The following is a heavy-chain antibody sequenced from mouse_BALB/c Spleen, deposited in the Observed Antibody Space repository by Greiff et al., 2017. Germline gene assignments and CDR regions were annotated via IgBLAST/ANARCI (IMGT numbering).Heavy chain of an antibody. D-gene: IGHD2-4*01. CDR2: IDPENGDT. CDR1: GFNIKDYY. J-gene: IGHJ2*01. V-gene: IGHV14-4*02. CDR3: RSTMITTDDY. Sequence: EVQLVESGAELVRSGASVKLSCTASGFNIKDYYMHWVKQRPEQGLEWIGWIDPENGDTEYAPKFQGKATMTADTSSNTAYLQLSSLTSEDTAVYYCRSTMITTDDYWGQGTTLTVSS.